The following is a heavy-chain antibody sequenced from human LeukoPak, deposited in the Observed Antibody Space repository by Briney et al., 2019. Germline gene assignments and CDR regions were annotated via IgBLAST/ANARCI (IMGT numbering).Heavy chain of an antibody. J-gene: IGHJ5*02. CDR3: ARGPYGSGSFRFDP. CDR2: IIPIFGTA. V-gene: IGHV1-69*05. D-gene: IGHD3-10*01. CDR1: GGTFISYA. Sequence: SVKVSCKASGGTFISYAISWVRQAPGQGLEWMGRIIPIFGTANYAQKFQGRVTITTDESTSTAYMELSSLRSEDTAVYYCARGPYGSGSFRFDPWGQGTLVTVSS.